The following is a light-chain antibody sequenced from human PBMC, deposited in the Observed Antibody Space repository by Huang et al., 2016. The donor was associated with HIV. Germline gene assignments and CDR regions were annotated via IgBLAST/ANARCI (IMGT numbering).Light chain of an antibody. CDR1: QSVSSS. V-gene: IGKV3-11*01. CDR3: QQRSNWPLFT. J-gene: IGKJ3*01. Sequence: EIVLTQSPATLSLSPGERATLSCKASQSVSSSLAWYQQKPGQAPRLLIYDTSNRATVIPARFSGSESGTDFTLTISSLEPEDFAVYYCQQRSNWPLFTFGPGTKVDIK. CDR2: DTS.